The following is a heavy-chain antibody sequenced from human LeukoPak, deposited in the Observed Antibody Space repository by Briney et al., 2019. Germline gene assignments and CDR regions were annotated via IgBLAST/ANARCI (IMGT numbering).Heavy chain of an antibody. V-gene: IGHV4-39*07. CDR1: GGSISSSSYY. J-gene: IGHJ4*02. CDR2: IYYSGST. Sequence: PSETLSLTCTVSGGSISSSSYYWGWIRQPPGKGLEWIGSIYYSGSTYYNPSLKSRVTISVDKSNNQFSLRLNSVTAADTAVYYCARGPLIDYWGQGTPVTVSS. CDR3: ARGPLIDY.